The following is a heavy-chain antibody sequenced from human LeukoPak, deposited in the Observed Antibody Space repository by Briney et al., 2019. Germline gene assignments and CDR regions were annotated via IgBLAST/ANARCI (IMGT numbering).Heavy chain of an antibody. CDR2: IRKKANSDTT. CDR1: AFTFSDHY. Sequence: PGGSLTLSCAASAFTFSDHYMDWVRQAPGKGLEWVGRIRKKANSDTTEYAASVKGRFTISSDDSKNSLYLQMNSLKTEDTAVYHCARVWYDRSGYYPDYWGQGTLVTVSS. J-gene: IGHJ4*02. CDR3: ARVWYDRSGYYPDY. V-gene: IGHV3-72*01. D-gene: IGHD3-22*01.